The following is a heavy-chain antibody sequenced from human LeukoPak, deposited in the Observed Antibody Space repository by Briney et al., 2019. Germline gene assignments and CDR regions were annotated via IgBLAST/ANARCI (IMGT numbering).Heavy chain of an antibody. J-gene: IGHJ3*02. V-gene: IGHV3-74*01. CDR2: MNTDGSST. D-gene: IGHD3-9*01. CDR1: GFTLSNYW. CDR3: ARDRYDILTGYNPLGAFDM. Sequence: GGSLRLSCVASGFTLSNYWMRWVRQAPGEGLVWVSRMNTDGSSTTYADFAKGRFTISRDNAKNTLCLQMNSLRAEDTAVYYCARDRYDILTGYNPLGAFDMWGQGTMVAVSS.